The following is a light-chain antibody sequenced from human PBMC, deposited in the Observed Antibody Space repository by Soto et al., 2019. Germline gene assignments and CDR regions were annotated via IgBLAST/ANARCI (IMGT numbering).Light chain of an antibody. CDR2: EVS. CDR1: SSDVGTYNY. V-gene: IGLV2-8*01. CDR3: RSYTTTDTYV. J-gene: IGLJ1*01. Sequence: QSALTQPPSASGSPGQSVTISCTGTSSDVGTYNYVSWYQKHPGKAPKLMIYEVSKRPSGVPDRFSGSKSGNTASLTISGLQADDEADYYCRSYTTTDTYVFGSGTKVTVL.